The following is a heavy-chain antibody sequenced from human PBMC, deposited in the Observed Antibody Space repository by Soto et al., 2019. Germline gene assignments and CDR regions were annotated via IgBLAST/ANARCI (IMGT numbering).Heavy chain of an antibody. CDR1: GGSISSYY. Sequence: SETLSLTCPVSGGSISSYYSSWFRQPPGKGLEWIGYIYYSGSTNYNPSLKSRVTISVDTSKNQFSLRLSSVTAADTAVYYWAREWGYYFDSWGQGTLVTVSS. J-gene: IGHJ4*02. V-gene: IGHV4-59*01. CDR2: IYYSGST. CDR3: AREWGYYFDS. D-gene: IGHD3-16*01.